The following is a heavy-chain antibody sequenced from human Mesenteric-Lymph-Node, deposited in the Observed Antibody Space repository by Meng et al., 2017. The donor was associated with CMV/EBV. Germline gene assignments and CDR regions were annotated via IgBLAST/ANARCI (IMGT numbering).Heavy chain of an antibody. J-gene: IGHJ4*02. Sequence: GGSLRLSCAASGFTFSSYAMHWVRQAPGKGLEWVAVISYDGSNKYYADSVKGRFTVSRDNPKNTLYLQMNGLRAEDTAVYYCASFGTTVAGKVGALYFDYWGQGTLVTVSS. CDR3: ASFGTTVAGKVGALYFDY. CDR2: ISYDGSNK. D-gene: IGHD6-19*01. V-gene: IGHV3-30-3*01. CDR1: GFTFSSYA.